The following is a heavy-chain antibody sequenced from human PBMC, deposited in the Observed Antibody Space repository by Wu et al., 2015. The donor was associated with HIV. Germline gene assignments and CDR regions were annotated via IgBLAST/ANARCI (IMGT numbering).Heavy chain of an antibody. CDR3: ARGHTDSSGWVRLGGGVYYFDY. CDR1: GYTFTSYD. J-gene: IGHJ4*02. V-gene: IGHV1-8*01. Sequence: QVQLVQSGAEVKKPGASVKVSCKASGYTFTSYDINWVRQATGQGLEWMGWMNPNSGNTGYAQKFQGRVTMTRNTSISTAYMELSSLRSEDTAVYYCARGHTDSSGWVRLGGGVYYFDYWGQGTLGHRLL. D-gene: IGHD6-19*01. CDR2: MNPNSGNT.